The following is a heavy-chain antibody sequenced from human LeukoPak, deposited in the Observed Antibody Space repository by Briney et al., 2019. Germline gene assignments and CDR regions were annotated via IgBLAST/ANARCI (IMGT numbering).Heavy chain of an antibody. CDR3: ARQTDSSSWIHPRYYFDY. V-gene: IGHV1-46*01. Sequence: GASLKASCKASGYTFTSYYMHWVRQAPGQGLEWMGIINPSGGSTSYAQKFQGRVTMTRDTSTSTVYMELSSLRSEDTAVYYCARQTDSSSWIHPRYYFDYWGQGTLVTVSS. CDR1: GYTFTSYY. CDR2: INPSGGST. J-gene: IGHJ4*02. D-gene: IGHD6-13*01.